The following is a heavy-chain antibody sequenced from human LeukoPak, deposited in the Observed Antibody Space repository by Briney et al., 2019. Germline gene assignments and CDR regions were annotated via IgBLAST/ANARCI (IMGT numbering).Heavy chain of an antibody. CDR3: ARSHDAFDI. CDR2: IYYSGST. Sequence: SETLSLTCTVSGGSISSYYWSWIRQPPGKGLEWIGYIYYSGSTNHNPSLKSRVTISVDTSKNQSSLKLSSVTAADTAVYYCARSHDAFDIWGQGTMVTVSS. CDR1: GGSISSYY. J-gene: IGHJ3*02. V-gene: IGHV4-59*01.